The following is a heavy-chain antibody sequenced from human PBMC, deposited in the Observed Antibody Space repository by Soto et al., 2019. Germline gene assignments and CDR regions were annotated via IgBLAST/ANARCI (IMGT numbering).Heavy chain of an antibody. Sequence: SETLSLTCTVSGGSISSYYWSWIRQPPGKGLEWIGYTYYSGSTNYNPSLKSRVTISVDTSKNQFSLKLSSVTAADTAVYYCARNIVVVTAIPQRGCGMDVWGQGTTVTVSS. CDR2: TYYSGST. CDR1: GGSISSYY. D-gene: IGHD2-21*02. V-gene: IGHV4-59*01. J-gene: IGHJ6*02. CDR3: ARNIVVVTAIPQRGCGMDV.